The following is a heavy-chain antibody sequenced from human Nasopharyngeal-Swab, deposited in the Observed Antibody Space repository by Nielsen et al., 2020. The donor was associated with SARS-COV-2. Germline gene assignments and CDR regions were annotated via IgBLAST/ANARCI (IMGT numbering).Heavy chain of an antibody. CDR3: ARRPKGLYYFDY. CDR2: IYYSGST. J-gene: IGHJ4*02. V-gene: IGHV4-59*08. Sequence: SETLSLTCTVSGGSISSYYWSWIRQPPGKGLEWIGYIYYSGSTNYNPSLKSRVTISVDTSKNQFSLKLSSATAADTAVYYCARRPKGLYYFDYWGQGTLVTVSS. D-gene: IGHD3/OR15-3a*01. CDR1: GGSISSYY.